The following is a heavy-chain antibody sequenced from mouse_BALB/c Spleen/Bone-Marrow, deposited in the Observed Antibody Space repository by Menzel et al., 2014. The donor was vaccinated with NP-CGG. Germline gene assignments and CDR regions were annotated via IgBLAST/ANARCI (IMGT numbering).Heavy chain of an antibody. Sequence: QVQLQQSGAELVKPGASVKLSCKASGYSFTKYYLYWVKRRPGQGLEWIGEINPSNGGTNFNEKFKNKATLTVDKSASTAYMQLSRLTSEDSAVYYCTKSNYGYWYFDVWGAGTTVTVSS. CDR2: INPSNGGT. D-gene: IGHD1-1*01. J-gene: IGHJ1*01. V-gene: IGHV1S16*01. CDR1: GYSFTKYY. CDR3: TKSNYGYWYFDV.